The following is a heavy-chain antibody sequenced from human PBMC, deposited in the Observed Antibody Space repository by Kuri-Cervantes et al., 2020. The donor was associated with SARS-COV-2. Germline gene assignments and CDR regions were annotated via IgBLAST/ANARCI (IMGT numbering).Heavy chain of an antibody. J-gene: IGHJ6*02. V-gene: IGHV3-30*04. CDR2: ISYDGSNK. Sequence: GESLKIPCAASGFTFSSYAMHWVRQAPGKGLEWVAVISYDGSNKYYADSVKGRFTISRDNSKNTLYLQMNSLRAEDTAVYYCAKAGGGTAARPVPYYYYYGMDVWGQGTTVTGSS. D-gene: IGHD6-6*01. CDR1: GFTFSSYA. CDR3: AKAGGGTAARPVPYYYYYGMDV.